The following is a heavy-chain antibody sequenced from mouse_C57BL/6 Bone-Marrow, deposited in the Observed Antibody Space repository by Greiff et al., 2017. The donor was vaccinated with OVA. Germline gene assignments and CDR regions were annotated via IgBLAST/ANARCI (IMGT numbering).Heavy chain of an antibody. J-gene: IGHJ4*01. Sequence: EVMLVESGGGLVQPGGSLKLSCAASGFTFSDYGMAWVRQAPRKGPEWVAFISNLAYSIYYADTVTGRFTISRENAKNTLYLEMSSLRSEDTAMYYCARSYAMDYWGQGTSVTVS. CDR3: ARSYAMDY. V-gene: IGHV5-15*04. CDR2: ISNLAYSI. CDR1: GFTFSDYG.